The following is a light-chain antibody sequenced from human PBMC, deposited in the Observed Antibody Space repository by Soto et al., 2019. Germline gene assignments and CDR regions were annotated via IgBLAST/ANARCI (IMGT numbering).Light chain of an antibody. CDR3: QQYNSYSRT. CDR1: QSISSW. CDR2: KAS. Sequence: DIQMTQSPSTLSASVGDRVTITCRASQSISSWLAWYQQKPGKAPKLLIYKASSLESGVPSRFSGSESGTEFTLTISSLQPDDFATYYCQQYNSYSRTFGPGTKVEIK. V-gene: IGKV1-5*03. J-gene: IGKJ1*01.